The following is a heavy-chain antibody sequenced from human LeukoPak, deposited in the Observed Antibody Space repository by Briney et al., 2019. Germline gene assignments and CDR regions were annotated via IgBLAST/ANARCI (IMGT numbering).Heavy chain of an antibody. J-gene: IGHJ4*02. V-gene: IGHV3-23*01. CDR2: VRGSSGTT. Sequence: GGSLRLSCAASGFTFSTYAMSWVRQAPGKGLEWVSGVRGSSGTTYYANSVRGRFTISRDNSKNTLYLQMNGLRVEDTAVYYCTTVPPAAVVGFYFDWWGQGTLVTVSS. CDR3: TTVPPAAVVGFYFDW. D-gene: IGHD6-13*01. CDR1: GFTFSTYA.